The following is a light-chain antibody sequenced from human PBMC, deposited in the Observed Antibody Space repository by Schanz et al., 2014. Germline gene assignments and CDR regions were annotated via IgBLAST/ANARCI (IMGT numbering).Light chain of an antibody. CDR3: SSYTSSSTLAV. CDR1: SSDVGGYNY. V-gene: IGLV2-14*01. J-gene: IGLJ1*01. Sequence: QSALTQPASVSESPGQSITISCTGTSSDVGGYNYVSWYQQHPGKAPKLMIYDVSNRPSGVSNRFSGSKSGNTASLTISGLQAEDEADYYCSSYTSSSTLAVFGTGTKLTVL. CDR2: DVS.